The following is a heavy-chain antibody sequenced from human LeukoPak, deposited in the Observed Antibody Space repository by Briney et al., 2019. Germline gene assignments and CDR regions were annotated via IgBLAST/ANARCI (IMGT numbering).Heavy chain of an antibody. Sequence: SETLSLTCTVSGGSISSYYWSWIRQPPGKGLEWIGYIYYSGSTNYNPSLKSRVTISVDTSKNQFSLKLSSVTAAGTAVYYCARGVSVYGMDVWGQGTTVTVSS. CDR2: IYYSGST. V-gene: IGHV4-59*01. CDR3: ARGVSVYGMDV. J-gene: IGHJ6*02. CDR1: GGSISSYY.